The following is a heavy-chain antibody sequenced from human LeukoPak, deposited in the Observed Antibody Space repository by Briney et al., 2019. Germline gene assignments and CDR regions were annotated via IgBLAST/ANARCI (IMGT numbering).Heavy chain of an antibody. CDR3: ARRCGYSNGYYFDY. J-gene: IGHJ4*02. V-gene: IGHV4-38-2*01. Sequence: SETLSLTCAVSGYSISSGYYWGWIRQPPGKGLEWIGSMYHSGSTYYNPSLKSRVTISVDTSKNQFSLKLSSVTAADTAVYYCARRCGYSNGYYFDYWGQGALVTVSS. D-gene: IGHD2-8*01. CDR2: MYHSGST. CDR1: GYSISSGYY.